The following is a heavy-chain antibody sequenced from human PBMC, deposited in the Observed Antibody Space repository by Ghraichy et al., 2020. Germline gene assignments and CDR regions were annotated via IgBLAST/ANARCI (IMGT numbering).Heavy chain of an antibody. CDR2: IYYSGST. Sequence: SETLSLTCTVSGGSISSSSYYWGWIRQPPGKGLEWIGSIYYSGSTYYNPSLKSRVTISVDTSKNQFSLKLSSVTAADTAVYYCARLSVPAATFDYWGQGTLVTVSS. J-gene: IGHJ4*02. CDR1: GGSISSSSYY. V-gene: IGHV4-39*01. D-gene: IGHD2-2*01. CDR3: ARLSVPAATFDY.